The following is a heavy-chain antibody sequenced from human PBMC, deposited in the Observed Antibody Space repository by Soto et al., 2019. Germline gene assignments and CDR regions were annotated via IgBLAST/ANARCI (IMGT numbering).Heavy chain of an antibody. CDR1: GFTFSSYG. J-gene: IGHJ4*02. D-gene: IGHD4-17*01. CDR2: ISYDGSNK. CDR3: AKDPFPLYGYFYLTPDPGNRYFDF. V-gene: IGHV3-30*18. Sequence: GGSLRLSCAASGFTFSSYGMHWVRQAPGKGLEWVAVISYDGSNKYYADSVKGRFTISRDNSKNTLYLQMNSLRAEDTAVYYYAKDPFPLYGYFYLTPDPGNRYFDFSGQGTLVTVSS.